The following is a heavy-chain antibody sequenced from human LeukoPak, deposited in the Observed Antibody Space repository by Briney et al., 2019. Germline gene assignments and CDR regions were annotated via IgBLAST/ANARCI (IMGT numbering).Heavy chain of an antibody. V-gene: IGHV3-30*02. CDR1: GFTFSSYG. Sequence: GGSLRLSCAASGFTFSSYGMHWVRQASGKGLEWVAFIRYDGSNKYYADSVKGRFTISRDNSKNTLYLQMNSLRAEDTAVYYCVYDSSGYYSHDAFDIWGQGTMVTVSS. CDR3: VYDSSGYYSHDAFDI. CDR2: IRYDGSNK. D-gene: IGHD3-22*01. J-gene: IGHJ3*02.